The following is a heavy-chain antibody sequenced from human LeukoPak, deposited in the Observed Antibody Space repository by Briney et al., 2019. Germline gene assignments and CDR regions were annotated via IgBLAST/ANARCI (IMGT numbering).Heavy chain of an antibody. CDR2: IQTSGNT. CDR1: GGSISGGSYY. V-gene: IGHV4-61*02. J-gene: IGHJ6*03. Sequence: NSSETLSLTCTVSGGSISGGSYYWNWIQQPAGKGLEWVGRIQTSGNTNYSPSLESRVTISLDTSRNQFSLSLSSVTATDTAVYYCARFRVLRFSVLPSTSYMDVWGNGTTVIVSS. CDR3: ARFRVLRFSVLPSTSYMDV. D-gene: IGHD3-3*01.